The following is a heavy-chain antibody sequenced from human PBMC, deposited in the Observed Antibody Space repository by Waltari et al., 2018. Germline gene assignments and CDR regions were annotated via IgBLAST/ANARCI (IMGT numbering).Heavy chain of an antibody. Sequence: QVQLQQSGPGLVKPSETLSLTCTVSGYSISNVYYWGWIRQPPGKGLEWIGSIHHSGSACYNPSLNSRVTISLETSKNQCSLKLTSVAATDTAIYYCARQPIEGNLPDWFDPWGQGTLVTVSS. J-gene: IGHJ5*02. CDR2: IHHSGSA. CDR3: ARQPIEGNLPDWFDP. CDR1: GYSISNVYY. V-gene: IGHV4-38-2*02. D-gene: IGHD1-1*01.